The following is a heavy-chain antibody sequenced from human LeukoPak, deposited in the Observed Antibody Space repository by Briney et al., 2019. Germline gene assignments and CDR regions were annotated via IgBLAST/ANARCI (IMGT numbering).Heavy chain of an antibody. CDR1: GFTVSSNY. D-gene: IGHD6-6*01. CDR3: ARVVAARLDDDAFDI. J-gene: IGHJ3*02. V-gene: IGHV3-66*02. Sequence: PGGSLRLSCAASGFTVSSNYMSWVRQAPGKGLEWVSVIYSGGSTYYADSVKGRFTISRDNSKNTLYLQMNSLRAEDTAVYYCARVVAARLDDDAFDIWGKGTMVTVSS. CDR2: IYSGGST.